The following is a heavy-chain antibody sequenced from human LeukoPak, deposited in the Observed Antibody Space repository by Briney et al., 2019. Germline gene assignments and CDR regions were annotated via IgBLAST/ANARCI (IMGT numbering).Heavy chain of an antibody. J-gene: IGHJ4*02. CDR3: ARMDRWNFDF. CDR1: GDSVSSNTAA. V-gene: IGHV6-1*01. CDR2: TYYRSKWYN. Sequence: SQTLSLTCAISGDSVSSNTAAWNWIRQSPSRGLEWLGRTYYRSKWYNDYAVFVKSRVSINADTSKNQFSLQLDSVTPEDTAVYLCARMDRWNFDFWGQGTLVTVSS. D-gene: IGHD1-1*01.